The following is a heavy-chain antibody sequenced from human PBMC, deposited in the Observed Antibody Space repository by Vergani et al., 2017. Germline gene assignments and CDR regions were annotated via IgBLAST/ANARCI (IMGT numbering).Heavy chain of an antibody. J-gene: IGHJ4*02. D-gene: IGHD4-17*01. CDR1: GYSISSGYY. Sequence: QVQLQESGPGLVKPSETLSLTCTVSGYSISSGYYWGCIRHPPGKGLSWIGSIYHSGSTYYNPSLKSRVTISVDTSKNQFSLKLSSVTAADTAVYYCARGRAATVTTDYWGEGTVVTVSA. CDR2: IYHSGST. V-gene: IGHV4-38-2*02. CDR3: ARGRAATVTTDY.